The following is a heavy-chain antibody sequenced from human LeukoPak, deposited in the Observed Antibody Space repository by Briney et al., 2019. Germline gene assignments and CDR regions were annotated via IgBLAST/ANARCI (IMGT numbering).Heavy chain of an antibody. CDR1: GLIFRNFV. Sequence: GGSLRISCTASGLIFRNFVMTWVRQAPGKGLEWVASIGGSDGTTDYADSVKGRFTISRDNSKNTLYLQMDSLRAEDTAVYYCAKGSAATNWFDPWGQGTLVTVSS. J-gene: IGHJ5*02. CDR3: AKGSAATNWFDP. D-gene: IGHD6-13*01. CDR2: IGGSDGTT. V-gene: IGHV3-23*01.